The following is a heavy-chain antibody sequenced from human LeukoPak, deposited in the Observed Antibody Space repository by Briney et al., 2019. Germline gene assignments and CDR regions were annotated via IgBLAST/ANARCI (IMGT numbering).Heavy chain of an antibody. D-gene: IGHD3-22*01. CDR3: ARDVNGAPHYYDSSGLFDY. CDR1: GGTFSSYA. Sequence: ASVKVSCKASGGTFSSYAISWVRQAPGQGLEWMGRIIPILGIANYAQKFQGRVTITADKSTSTAYMELSSLRSEDTAVYYCARDVNGAPHYYDSSGLFDYWGQGTLVTVSS. V-gene: IGHV1-69*04. CDR2: IIPILGIA. J-gene: IGHJ4*02.